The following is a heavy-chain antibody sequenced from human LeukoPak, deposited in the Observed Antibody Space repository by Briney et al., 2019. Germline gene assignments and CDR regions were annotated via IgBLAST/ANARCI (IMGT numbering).Heavy chain of an antibody. D-gene: IGHD4-17*01. CDR1: GFTFDDYA. Sequence: GRSLRLSCAASGFTFDDYAMHWVRQAPGKGLEWVSGISWNSGSIGYADSVKGRFTISRDNAKSSLYLQMNSLRAEDTALYYCAKGLTTVTTTLGYWGQGTLVTVSS. CDR3: AKGLTTVTTTLGY. CDR2: ISWNSGSI. V-gene: IGHV3-9*01. J-gene: IGHJ4*02.